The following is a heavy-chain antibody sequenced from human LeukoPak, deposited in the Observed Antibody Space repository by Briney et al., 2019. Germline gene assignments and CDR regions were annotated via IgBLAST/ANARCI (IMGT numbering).Heavy chain of an antibody. J-gene: IGHJ4*02. V-gene: IGHV3-49*04. Sequence: PGGSLRLSCTASGFTFGDYAMSWVRQAPGKGLEWVGFISSKAYGGTTAYAACVKGIFAISRDDSKRIAYLQMKSLKTEDTAVYYCTRDNGYSSGWYVDYWGQGTLVTVSS. CDR1: GFTFGDYA. D-gene: IGHD6-19*01. CDR2: ISSKAYGGTT. CDR3: TRDNGYSSGWYVDY.